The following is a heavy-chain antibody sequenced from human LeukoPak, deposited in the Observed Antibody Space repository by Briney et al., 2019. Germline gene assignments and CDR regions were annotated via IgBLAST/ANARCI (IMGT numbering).Heavy chain of an antibody. D-gene: IGHD4-17*01. V-gene: IGHV3-21*01. CDR1: GFTFSSYS. CDR3: ASLVSGDYDY. CDR2: ISSSSSYI. J-gene: IGHJ4*02. Sequence: LGGSLRLSCAASGFTFSSYSMNWVRQAPGKGLEWVSSISSSSSYIYYADSVKGRFTISRDNAKNSLYLQMNSLRAEDTAVYYCASLVSGDYDYWGQGTLVTVSS.